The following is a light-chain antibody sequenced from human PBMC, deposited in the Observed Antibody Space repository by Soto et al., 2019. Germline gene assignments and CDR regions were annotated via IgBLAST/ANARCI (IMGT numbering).Light chain of an antibody. CDR3: SSYTGTTLV. V-gene: IGLV2-14*01. CDR1: TSDIGDYDY. CDR2: EVF. J-gene: IGLJ1*01. Sequence: QSALTQPASVSGSPGQSITISCTGTTSDIGDYDYVSWYQQHPGKAPQLLIYEVFKRPSGLSNRFSGSKSGNTASLSISALQAEDEADYYCSSYTGTTLVFRTGAKLTVL.